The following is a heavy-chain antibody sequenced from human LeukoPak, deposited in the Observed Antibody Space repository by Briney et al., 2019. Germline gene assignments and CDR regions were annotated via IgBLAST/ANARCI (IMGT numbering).Heavy chain of an antibody. D-gene: IGHD1-14*01. Sequence: GGSLRLSCTASGLTFSTSGYNWVRQAPGNALEWVASIGPTGSDRYHADSIKGRFTISRDNANNFLYLQMNSLRAEDTAVYYCATETNGRHYDYWGQGTLLTVSS. J-gene: IGHJ4*02. CDR3: ATETNGRHYDY. V-gene: IGHV3-21*06. CDR2: IGPTGSDR. CDR1: GLTFSTSG.